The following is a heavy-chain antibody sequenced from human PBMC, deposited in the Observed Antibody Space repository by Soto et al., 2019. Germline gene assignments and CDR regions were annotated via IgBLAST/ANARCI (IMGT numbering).Heavy chain of an antibody. V-gene: IGHV3-13*01. CDR1: GFTFSSYD. Sequence: PGGSLRLSCAASGFTFSSYDMHWVRQATGKGLEWVSAIGTAGDTYYPGSVKGRFTISRENAKNSLYLQMNSLRAGDTAVYYCARGGAYSSGWYRGAFDIWGQGTMVTVSS. CDR3: ARGGAYSSGWYRGAFDI. CDR2: IGTAGDT. J-gene: IGHJ3*02. D-gene: IGHD6-19*01.